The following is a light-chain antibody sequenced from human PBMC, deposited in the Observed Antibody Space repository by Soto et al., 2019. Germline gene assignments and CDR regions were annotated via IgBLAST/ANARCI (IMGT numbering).Light chain of an antibody. J-gene: IGLJ1*01. Sequence: QSALTQPASVFGSPGQSITISCTGTSSDVGGYNFVSWYQQLPGKAPKLMIYEVTSRPSGVSNRFSGSKPGNTASLTISGLQPEDEAEYYCSSYTTSSTVVFGTGTKLTVL. CDR2: EVT. V-gene: IGLV2-14*03. CDR3: SSYTTSSTVV. CDR1: SSDVGGYNF.